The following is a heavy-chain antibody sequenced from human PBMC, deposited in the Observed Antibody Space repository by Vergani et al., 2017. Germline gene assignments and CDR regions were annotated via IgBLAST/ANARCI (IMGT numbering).Heavy chain of an antibody. CDR3: ARPGYCSGGSCYSYFDY. Sequence: QVQLQQWGAGLLKPSETLSLTCAVYGGSFSGYYWSWIRQPPGKGLEWIGEINHSGSTNYNPSLKSRVTISVDTSKNQFSLKLSSVTAADTAVYYCARPGYCSGGSCYSYFDYWGQGTLVTVSS. CDR2: INHSGST. V-gene: IGHV4-34*01. D-gene: IGHD2-15*01. CDR1: GGSFSGYY. J-gene: IGHJ4*02.